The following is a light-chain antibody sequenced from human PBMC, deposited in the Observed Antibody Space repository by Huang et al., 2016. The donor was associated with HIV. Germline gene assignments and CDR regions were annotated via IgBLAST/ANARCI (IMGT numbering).Light chain of an antibody. Sequence: EIVLTQSPATLSLSPGERATLSCRASQSVSKYLALYQQKPGQEPRLLIYDASNRATVIPARFSGSGSGTDFTLTISSLEPEDFAVYYCQQRSNLAEFTFGQGTRLEIK. J-gene: IGKJ5*01. CDR1: QSVSKY. CDR2: DAS. CDR3: QQRSNLAEFT. V-gene: IGKV3-11*01.